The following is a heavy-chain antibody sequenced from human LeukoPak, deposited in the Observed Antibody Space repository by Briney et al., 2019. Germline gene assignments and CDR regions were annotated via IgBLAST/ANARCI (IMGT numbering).Heavy chain of an antibody. CDR3: ASCGSSTSWYFMDV. V-gene: IGHV1-69*05. J-gene: IGHJ6*03. CDR1: GGTFSSYA. D-gene: IGHD2-2*01. CDR2: IIPIFGTA. Sequence: ASVKVSCKASGGTFSSYAISWVRQAPGQGLEWMGKIIPIFGTANYAQKFQGRVTITTDESTSTAYMELSSLRSEDTAVYYSASCGSSTSWYFMDVWCKGTTVTVSS.